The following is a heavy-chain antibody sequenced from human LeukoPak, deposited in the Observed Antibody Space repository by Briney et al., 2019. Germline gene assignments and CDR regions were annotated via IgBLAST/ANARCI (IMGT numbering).Heavy chain of an antibody. CDR1: GFTFSSYG. V-gene: IGHV3-30*18. J-gene: IGHJ6*04. CDR3: AKADYGDYPYYYYGMDV. CDR2: ISYDGSNK. Sequence: PGGSLRLSCAASGFTFSSYGMHWVRQAPGKGLEWVAVISYDGSNKYYADSVKGRFTISRDNSKNTLYLQMNSLRAEDTAVYYYAKADYGDYPYYYYGMDVWGKGTTVTVSS. D-gene: IGHD4-17*01.